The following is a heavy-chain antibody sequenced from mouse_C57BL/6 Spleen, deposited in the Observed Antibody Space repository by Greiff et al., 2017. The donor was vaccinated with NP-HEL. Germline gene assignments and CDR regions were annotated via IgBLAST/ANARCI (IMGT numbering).Heavy chain of an antibody. J-gene: IGHJ2*01. Sequence: QVQLQQSGPELVKPGASVKISCKASGYAFCSSWMNWVKQRPGKGLEWIGRIYPGDGDTNYNGKFKGKATLTADKSSSTAYMQLSSLTSEDSAVYFCARSEGNYYFGYWGQGATLTVSS. D-gene: IGHD2-1*01. CDR3: ARSEGNYYFGY. CDR1: GYAFCSSW. CDR2: IYPGDGDT. V-gene: IGHV1-82*01.